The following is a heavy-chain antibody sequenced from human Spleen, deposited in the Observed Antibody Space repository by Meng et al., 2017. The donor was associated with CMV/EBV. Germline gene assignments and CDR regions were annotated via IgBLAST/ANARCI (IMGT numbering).Heavy chain of an antibody. CDR3: AKGGYSPDNWFDP. CDR2: IPHDESYR. Sequence: GESLKISCRASRFHFTSYGMHWVRQAPGKGLEWVAFIPHDESYRYYADSVKGRFTISRDNSRNTLYLQMTSLRAEDTALYYCAKGGYSPDNWFDPWGQGTLVTVSS. D-gene: IGHD6-13*01. CDR1: RFHFTSYG. V-gene: IGHV3-30*02. J-gene: IGHJ5*02.